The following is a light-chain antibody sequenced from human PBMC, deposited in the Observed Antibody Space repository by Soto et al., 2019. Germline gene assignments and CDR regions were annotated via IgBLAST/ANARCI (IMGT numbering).Light chain of an antibody. CDR3: HHYDSSPPYT. V-gene: IGKV3-20*01. CDR1: QSVNLN. J-gene: IGKJ2*01. Sequence: EIMMTQSPGTLSVSPGEGATLSCTASQSVNLNLAWYQQKPGQPPRLLIYAASSRATGIPDRFIGSGSGTDFTLTISRLEPDDSAVYYCHHYDSSPPYTFGQGTKLEIK. CDR2: AAS.